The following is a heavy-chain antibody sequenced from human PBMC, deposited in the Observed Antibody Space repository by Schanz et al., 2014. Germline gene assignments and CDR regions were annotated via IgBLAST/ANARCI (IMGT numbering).Heavy chain of an antibody. CDR1: GFTFSNSA. J-gene: IGHJ4*02. D-gene: IGHD1-26*01. V-gene: IGHV3-13*01. CDR3: AMGTYWDLDY. Sequence: VHLVESGGGLVQPGGSLRLSCAASGFTFSNSAMHGVRQGTGKGLEWVSTIGYLGDTYYPDSMKGRFTVSRDSDQNPENHQMNSLSAGDTAGECCAMGTYWDLDYWGQGTLVTVSS. CDR2: IGYLGDT.